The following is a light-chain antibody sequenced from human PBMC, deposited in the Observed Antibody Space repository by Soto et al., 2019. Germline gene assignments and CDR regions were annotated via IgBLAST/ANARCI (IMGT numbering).Light chain of an antibody. Sequence: EIVLTQSPGTLSLSPGERATLSCRASQSVSSYLAWYQQKPGQAPRLLIYGASSRATGLPDRFSGSGSGTDFTLTISRLEPEDFAVYYCQQYGSSPETFGQGTKVEIK. J-gene: IGKJ1*01. CDR1: QSVSSY. CDR3: QQYGSSPET. CDR2: GAS. V-gene: IGKV3-20*01.